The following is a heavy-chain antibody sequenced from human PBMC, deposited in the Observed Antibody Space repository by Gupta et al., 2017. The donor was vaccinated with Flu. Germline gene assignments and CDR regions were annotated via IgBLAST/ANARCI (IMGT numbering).Heavy chain of an antibody. CDR2: ISDSGGST. CDR3: AKDQGNYSFDC. J-gene: IGHJ4*02. CDR1: TFSDYA. Sequence: TFSDYAMSWVRQAPGKGLEWVSVISDSGGSTYYADSVKGRFTISRDNSKRTLYLQINSLRAEDTAVYYCAKDQGNYSFDCWGQGTLVTVSS. V-gene: IGHV3-23*01. D-gene: IGHD1-7*01.